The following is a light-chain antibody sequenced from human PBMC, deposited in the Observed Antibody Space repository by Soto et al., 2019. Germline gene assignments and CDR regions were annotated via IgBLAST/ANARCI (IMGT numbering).Light chain of an antibody. CDR3: QEYNTNFRT. J-gene: IGKJ1*01. V-gene: IGKV1-6*01. Sequence: AIQMTQSPSSLSASVGDRVTITCRASQGIRNDLGWYQQKPGKAPKLLIYKASDLDSGVPSRFGGSGSGTDFTLTISSLQPDDFASYFCQEYNTNFRTFGQGTKVDIK. CDR1: QGIRND. CDR2: KAS.